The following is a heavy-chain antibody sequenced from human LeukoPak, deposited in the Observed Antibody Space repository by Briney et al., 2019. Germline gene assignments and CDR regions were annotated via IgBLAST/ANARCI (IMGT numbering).Heavy chain of an antibody. V-gene: IGHV3-33*01. CDR2: IWYDGSNK. CDR3: AREIVVVPAAISNYYYYYYMDV. D-gene: IGHD2-2*01. CDR1: GFTFSSYG. Sequence: GGSLRLSCAASGFTFSSYGMHWVRQAPGKGLEWVAVIWYDGSNKYYADSVKGRFTISRDNSKNTLYLQMNSLRAEDTAVYYCAREIVVVPAAISNYYYYYYMDVWGKGTTVTVSS. J-gene: IGHJ6*03.